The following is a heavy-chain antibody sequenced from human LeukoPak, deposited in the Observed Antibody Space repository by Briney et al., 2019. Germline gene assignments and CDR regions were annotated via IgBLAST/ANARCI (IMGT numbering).Heavy chain of an antibody. CDR1: GFTFSSYS. Sequence: GGSLRLSCAASGFTFSSYSMNWVRQAPGKGLEWVSSISSSSSTIYYADSVKGRFTISRDNAKNSLYLQINSLRAEDTAVYYCAREGPLYYYMDVWGKETTVTVSS. CDR3: AREGPLYYYMDV. CDR2: ISSSSSTI. J-gene: IGHJ6*03. V-gene: IGHV3-48*01.